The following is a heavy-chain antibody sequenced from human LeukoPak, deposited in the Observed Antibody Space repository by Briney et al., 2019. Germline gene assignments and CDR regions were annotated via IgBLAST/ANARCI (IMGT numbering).Heavy chain of an antibody. Sequence: PGRSLRLSCAASGFTFSSYGMHWVRHAPGKGLEWVAVVSYEGSNKYYAESVEGRFTISRDNSKNTLYLQMTSPRAEDTAVYFCARDHSLGYCSSSSCSRLDYWGQGTLVTVSS. J-gene: IGHJ4*02. V-gene: IGHV3-30-3*01. CDR2: VSYEGSNK. CDR3: ARDHSLGYCSSSSCSRLDY. D-gene: IGHD2-2*01. CDR1: GFTFSSYG.